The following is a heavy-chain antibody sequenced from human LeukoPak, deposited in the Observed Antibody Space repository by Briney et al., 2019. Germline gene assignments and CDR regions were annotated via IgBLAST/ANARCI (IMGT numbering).Heavy chain of an antibody. D-gene: IGHD5-18*01. CDR2: IIPILGIA. Sequence: SVKVSCKASGGTFISYAISWVRQAPGQGLEWMGRIIPILGIANYAQKFQGRVTITADKSTSTAYMELSSLRSEDTAVYYCARDLSVDTAMVTRHYFDYWGQGTLVTVSS. V-gene: IGHV1-69*04. CDR3: ARDLSVDTAMVTRHYFDY. CDR1: GGTFISYA. J-gene: IGHJ4*02.